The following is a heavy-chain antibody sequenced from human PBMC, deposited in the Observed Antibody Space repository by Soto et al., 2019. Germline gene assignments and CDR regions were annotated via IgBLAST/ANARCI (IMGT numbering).Heavy chain of an antibody. Sequence: PSETLSLTCTVSGDSISRRNYYWGWISQPPGKGLEWIGSIYDGGNIYYNPSLKKRVTISVDTSKNHFSLKLTSVTASDTAVYYCAATSTFFGVRGRFDPWGQGTLVTSPQ. J-gene: IGHJ5*02. CDR3: AATSTFFGVRGRFDP. CDR1: GDSISRRNYY. CDR2: IYDGGNI. V-gene: IGHV4-39*02. D-gene: IGHD3-3*01.